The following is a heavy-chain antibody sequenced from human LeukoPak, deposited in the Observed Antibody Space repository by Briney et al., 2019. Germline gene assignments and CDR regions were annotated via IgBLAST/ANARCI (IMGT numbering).Heavy chain of an antibody. CDR3: ASVLWFGGIFFDY. CDR1: GFTFSSYA. CDR2: ISYDGSNK. J-gene: IGHJ4*02. Sequence: GGSLRLSCAASGFTFSSYAMHWVRQAPGKGLEWVAVISYDGSNKYYADSVKGRFTISRDNTKNSLYLQMNSLRAEDTAVYYCASVLWFGGIFFDYWGQGTLVTVSS. V-gene: IGHV3-30-3*01. D-gene: IGHD3-10*01.